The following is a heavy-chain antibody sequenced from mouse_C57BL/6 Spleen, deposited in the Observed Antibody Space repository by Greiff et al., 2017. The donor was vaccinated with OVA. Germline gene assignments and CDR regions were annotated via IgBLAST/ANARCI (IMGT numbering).Heavy chain of an antibody. CDR2: FHPYNDDT. D-gene: IGHD2-13*01. V-gene: IGHV1-47*01. CDR3: ARGGDCSSWFAY. CDR1: GYTFTTYP. J-gene: IGHJ3*01. Sequence: VKLMESGAELVKRGASVKMSCKASGYTFTTYPIEWMKQNHGKSLEWIGNFHPYNDDTKYNEKFKGKATLTVEKSSSTVYLELSRLTSDDSAVYYCARGGDCSSWFAYWGQGTLVTVSA.